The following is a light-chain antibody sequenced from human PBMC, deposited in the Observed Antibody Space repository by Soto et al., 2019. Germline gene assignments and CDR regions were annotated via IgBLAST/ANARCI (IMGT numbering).Light chain of an antibody. J-gene: IGLJ1*01. V-gene: IGLV2-23*02. Sequence: QSVLTQPASVSGSTGQSITISCTGTSSDVGSYNLVSWYQQRPGKAPKVMIYEVSKRPSGVSNRFSGSKSGNTASLTISGLQAEDEADYYCCSYAGSSTYYVFGTGTKLTVL. CDR2: EVS. CDR1: SSDVGSYNL. CDR3: CSYAGSSTYYV.